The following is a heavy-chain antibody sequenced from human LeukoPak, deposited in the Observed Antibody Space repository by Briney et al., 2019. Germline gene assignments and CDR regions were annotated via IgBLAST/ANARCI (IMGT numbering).Heavy chain of an antibody. CDR3: ASPSGSYYAFDI. CDR2: IYYSGST. V-gene: IGHV4-39*01. J-gene: IGHJ3*02. CDR1: GGSNSSSSYY. D-gene: IGHD1-26*01. Sequence: KPSETLSLTGTVSGGSNSSSSYYWGWIRQPPGKGLEWIGSIYYSGSTYYNPSLKSRVTISVDTSKNQFSLKLSSVTAADTAVYYCASPSGSYYAFDIWGQGTMVTVSS.